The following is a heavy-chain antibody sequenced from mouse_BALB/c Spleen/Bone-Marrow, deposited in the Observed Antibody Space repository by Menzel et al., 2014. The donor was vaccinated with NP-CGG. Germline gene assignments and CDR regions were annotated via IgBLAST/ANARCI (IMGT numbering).Heavy chain of an antibody. D-gene: IGHD2-3*01. Sequence: VQLQESGAELVRPGTSVKVSCKASGYAFTDYLMEWLKQRPGQGLEWIGVINPGSGSTNYNEKLKDKATLTADTSSNTAYMQLSSLTSDDSAVYFCARYDGYLDYWGQGTTLTVSS. CDR3: ARYDGYLDY. V-gene: IGHV1-54*01. CDR2: INPGSGST. CDR1: GYAFTDYL. J-gene: IGHJ2*01.